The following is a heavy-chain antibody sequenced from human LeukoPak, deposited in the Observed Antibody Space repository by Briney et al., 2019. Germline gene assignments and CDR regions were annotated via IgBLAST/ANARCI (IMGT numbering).Heavy chain of an antibody. CDR1: GFHFSSYW. CDR3: ARDVPGTLRGYSYGDKLDY. J-gene: IGHJ4*02. D-gene: IGHD5-18*01. Sequence: GGSLRLSCAASGFHFSSYWMRWVRQAPGKGLEGVVNIKQAGSEQYYVDSVKGRFTISRDNAKTSLYLQMNSLRAEDTAVYYCARDVPGTLRGYSYGDKLDYWGQGTLVTVSS. CDR2: IKQAGSEQ. V-gene: IGHV3-7*05.